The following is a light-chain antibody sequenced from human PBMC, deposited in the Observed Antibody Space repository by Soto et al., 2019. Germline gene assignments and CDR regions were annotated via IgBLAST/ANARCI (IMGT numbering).Light chain of an antibody. CDR2: DAS. J-gene: IGKJ2*01. V-gene: IGKV3-20*01. Sequence: EIVLTQSPGTLSLSPGERATLSCRASQSVTAGYLAWYQQKPGQAPRLLIYDASSRATGIPDRFSGSGSGTDFTLTISRLEPEDFAVYYCQQYGTSLLYPFRQGTKLEIK. CDR1: QSVTAGY. CDR3: QQYGTSLLYP.